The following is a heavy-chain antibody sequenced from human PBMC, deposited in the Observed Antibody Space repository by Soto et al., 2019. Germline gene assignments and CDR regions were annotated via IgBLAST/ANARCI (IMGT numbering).Heavy chain of an antibody. CDR2: ISGSSSMI. J-gene: IGHJ4*02. D-gene: IGHD2-8*01. V-gene: IGHV3-48*01. CDR1: GFTFSSYS. Sequence: GGSLRLSCAASGFTFSSYSMNWVRQAPGKGLEWVSYISGSSSMIYYADSVKGRFTISRDNAKNSLYPQMNSLRAEDTAVYYCARDLNPRQEMLYALLGYWGQGTLVTVSS. CDR3: ARDLNPRQEMLYALLGY.